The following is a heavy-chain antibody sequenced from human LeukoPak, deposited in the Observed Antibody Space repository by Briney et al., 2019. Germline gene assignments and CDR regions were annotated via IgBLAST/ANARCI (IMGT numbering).Heavy chain of an antibody. J-gene: IGHJ4*02. CDR3: ARRRDDYNQYYFDY. D-gene: IGHD5-24*01. CDR2: ITGSGGST. Sequence: GGSLRLSCAASGFTFSSYAMSWVRQVPGKGLEWVSAITGSGGSTYYADSVEGRFTISRDNSKKTLYLQMNSLRAEDTAVYYCARRRDDYNQYYFDYWGQGTLVTVSS. CDR1: GFTFSSYA. V-gene: IGHV3-23*01.